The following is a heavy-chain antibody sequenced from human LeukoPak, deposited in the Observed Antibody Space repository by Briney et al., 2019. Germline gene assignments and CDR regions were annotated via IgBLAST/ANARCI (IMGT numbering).Heavy chain of an antibody. V-gene: IGHV3-23*01. CDR3: AKGFESSRYSIDY. CDR1: GFTFSSYS. CDR2: ISGSGDST. J-gene: IGHJ4*02. Sequence: GGSLRLFCAASGFTFSSYSMTWVRQAPGKGLEWVSGISGSGDSTYYADSVKGRFTISRDNAKSTLYVQMNSLTVDDTAVYYCAKGFESSRYSIDYWGQGTLVTVSS. D-gene: IGHD3-22*01.